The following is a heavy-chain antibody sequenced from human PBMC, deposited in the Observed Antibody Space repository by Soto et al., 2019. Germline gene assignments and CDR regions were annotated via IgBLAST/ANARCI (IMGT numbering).Heavy chain of an antibody. Sequence: GGSLRLSCAATGFTFSVYAMTWVRQAPGKGLEWVSAVTANGGSTYSADSVKGRLTISRDNPKNTLFLQMNSLRAEDTAVYYCASLGVGDWSDYYYYYGMDVWGQGTRVTVSS. J-gene: IGHJ6*02. D-gene: IGHD2-21*02. CDR1: GFTFSVYA. CDR2: VTANGGST. V-gene: IGHV3-23*01. CDR3: ASLGVGDWSDYYYYYGMDV.